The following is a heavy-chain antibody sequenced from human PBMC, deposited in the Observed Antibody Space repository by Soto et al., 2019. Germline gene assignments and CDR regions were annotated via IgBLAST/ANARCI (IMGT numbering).Heavy chain of an antibody. CDR1: GAPLNRYY. J-gene: IGHJ4*02. Sequence: PSETLSLTCTVSGAPLNRYYWSWIRQPPGKALEWIGYIFNSETSKYNPSLRSRIAMSVDRSKNQFSLTMASLTTADTAVYFCASVYGTNYGLDYWGRGALVT. V-gene: IGHV4-59*01. CDR2: IFNSETS. CDR3: ASVYGTNYGLDY. D-gene: IGHD4-17*01.